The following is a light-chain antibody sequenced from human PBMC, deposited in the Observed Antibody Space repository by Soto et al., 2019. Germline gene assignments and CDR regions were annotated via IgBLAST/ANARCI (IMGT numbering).Light chain of an antibody. CDR3: QQYGSSPST. V-gene: IGKV3-20*01. J-gene: IGKJ2*01. CDR2: GAS. Sequence: TQSPSRLSASVGDRVTITCRASQSVSRSLAWYQQKPGKPPRLLIYGASSRATGIPDRFSGSGSGTDFTLTISRLEPEDFAVYYCQQYGSSPSTFGQGTKLEIK. CDR1: QSVSRS.